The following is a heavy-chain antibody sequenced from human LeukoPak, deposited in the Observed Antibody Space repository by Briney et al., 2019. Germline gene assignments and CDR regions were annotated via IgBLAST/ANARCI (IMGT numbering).Heavy chain of an antibody. CDR1: GGSISSYY. CDR2: IYHSGST. D-gene: IGHD3-22*01. V-gene: IGHV4-38-2*02. J-gene: IGHJ4*02. CDR3: ARVRPPSISGYYFCFDY. Sequence: SETLSLTCTVSGGSISSYYWSWIRQPPGKGLEWIGSIYHSGSTYYNPSLKSRVTISVDTSKNQFSLKLSSVTAADTAVYYCARVRPPSISGYYFCFDYWGQGTLVTVSS.